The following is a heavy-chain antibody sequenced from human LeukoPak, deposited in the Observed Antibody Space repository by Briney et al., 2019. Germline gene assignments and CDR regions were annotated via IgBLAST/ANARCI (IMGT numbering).Heavy chain of an antibody. D-gene: IGHD4-23*01. Sequence: PGGSLRLSCAASGFTFSSYAMHWVRQAPGKGLEWVAVISYDGSNKYYADSVKGRFTISRDNSKNTLYLQMNSLRAEDTAVYYCARVKGYGGNSVPFDYWGQGTLVTVSS. CDR2: ISYDGSNK. CDR1: GFTFSSYA. V-gene: IGHV3-30-3*01. J-gene: IGHJ4*02. CDR3: ARVKGYGGNSVPFDY.